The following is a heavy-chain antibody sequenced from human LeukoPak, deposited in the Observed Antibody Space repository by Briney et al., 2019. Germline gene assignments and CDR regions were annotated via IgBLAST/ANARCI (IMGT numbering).Heavy chain of an antibody. CDR2: ISGSGGST. Sequence: GGSLRLSCAASGFTFSSYAMSWVHQAPGKGLEWVSAISGSGGSTYYADSVKGRFTISRDNSKNTLYLQMNSLRAEDTAIYYCAKTRLYYDGSGYQVWGQGTLVTVSS. CDR1: GFTFSSYA. V-gene: IGHV3-23*01. CDR3: AKTRLYYDGSGYQV. D-gene: IGHD3-22*01. J-gene: IGHJ4*02.